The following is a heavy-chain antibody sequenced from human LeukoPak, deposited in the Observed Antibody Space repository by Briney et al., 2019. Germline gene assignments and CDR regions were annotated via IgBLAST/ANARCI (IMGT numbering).Heavy chain of an antibody. D-gene: IGHD6-13*01. V-gene: IGHV3-21*01. J-gene: IGHJ3*02. CDR3: ARPERRIAAAGNDAFDI. CDR1: GFTFSSYS. Sequence: KTGGSLRLSCAASGFTFSSYSMNWVRQAPGKGLEWVSSISSSSSYIYYADSVKGRFTISRDNAKNSLYLQMNSLRAEDTAVYYCARPERRIAAAGNDAFDIWGQGTMVTVSS. CDR2: ISSSSSYI.